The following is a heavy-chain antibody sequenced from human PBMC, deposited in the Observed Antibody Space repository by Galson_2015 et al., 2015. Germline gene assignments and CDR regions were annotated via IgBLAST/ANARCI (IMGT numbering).Heavy chain of an antibody. CDR1: GYSFTSYW. V-gene: IGHV5-51*01. CDR3: ARHRYSSSSIAGNYYYGMDV. CDR2: IYPGDSDT. Sequence: QSGAEVKKPGKSLKISCRGSGYSFTSYWIGWVRQMPGKGLEWMGIIYPGDSDTRYSPSFQGQVTISADKSISTAYLQWSSLKASDTAMYYCARHRYSSSSIAGNYYYGMDVWGQGTTVTVSS. J-gene: IGHJ6*02. D-gene: IGHD6-6*01.